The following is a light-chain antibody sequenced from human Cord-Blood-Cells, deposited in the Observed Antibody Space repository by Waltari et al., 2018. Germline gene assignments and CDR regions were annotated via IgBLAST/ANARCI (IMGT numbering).Light chain of an antibody. CDR2: DVS. CDR1: SSDVGGYNY. CDR3: CSYAGSYTVV. J-gene: IGLJ2*01. Sequence: QSALTQPRSVSGSPGQPVTISCTGTSSDVGGYNYVSWYQQHPGKAPKLMIYDVSKRPSGVPDRFSGSKSGNTASLTISGLQAEEEADYYCCSYAGSYTVVFGGGTKLTVL. V-gene: IGLV2-11*01.